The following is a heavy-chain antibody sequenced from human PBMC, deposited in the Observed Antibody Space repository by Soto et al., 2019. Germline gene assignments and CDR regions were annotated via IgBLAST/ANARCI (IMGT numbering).Heavy chain of an antibody. CDR1: GFTFSSYW. CDR2: INSDGSSK. V-gene: IGHV3-74*01. D-gene: IGHD6-13*01. J-gene: IGHJ4*02. Sequence: EVQLVESGGGLVQPGGSLRLSCAASGFTFSSYWMHWVRQAPGKGLVWVSRINSDGSSKSYADSVKGRFTISRDNAKNKLYLQKISMRAEDKAVYYCARSYRSSWYDSFDYWGQGTLVTVSS. CDR3: ARSYRSSWYDSFDY.